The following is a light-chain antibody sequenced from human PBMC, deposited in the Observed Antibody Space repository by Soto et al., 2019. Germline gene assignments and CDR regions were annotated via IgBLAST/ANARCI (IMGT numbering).Light chain of an antibody. V-gene: IGLV2-14*02. J-gene: IGLJ2*01. Sequence: QSALTQPASVSGSFGQSITISCTGTSSDVGTYDIVSWYQHHPGKAPKLIIYEGRKRPSGVSSRFSGSKSGTSASLAISGLRSEDEADYFCSATDDSVGGPVFGGGTKVTVL. CDR2: EGR. CDR3: SATDDSVGGPV. CDR1: SSDVGTYDI.